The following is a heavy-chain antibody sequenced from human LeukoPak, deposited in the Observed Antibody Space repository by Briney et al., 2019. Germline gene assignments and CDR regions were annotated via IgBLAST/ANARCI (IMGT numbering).Heavy chain of an antibody. J-gene: IGHJ3*02. D-gene: IGHD2-2*01. CDR3: AKVSVVPAAPDAFDI. CDR1: GGSISSYDYY. Sequence: SETLSLTCTVSGGSISSYDYYWGWIRQPPGKGLEWIGGIHNSGSTYQNPSLKSRVTISVDTSKNQLSLKLSSVTAADTAVYYCAKVSVVPAAPDAFDIWGQGTMVTVSS. V-gene: IGHV4-39*01. CDR2: IHNSGST.